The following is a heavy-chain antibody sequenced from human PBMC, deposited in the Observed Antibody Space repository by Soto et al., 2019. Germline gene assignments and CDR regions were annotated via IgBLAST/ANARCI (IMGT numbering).Heavy chain of an antibody. CDR1: GFSFSDYY. V-gene: IGHV3-11*06. CDR2: ITYTSAYT. CDR3: AREKGDGFGYFDY. D-gene: IGHD3-22*01. Sequence: QVQLVESGGGLVKPGGSLRLSCAASGFSFSDYYMSWVRQAPGKGLEWLADITYTSAYTNYADSVKGRFTISRDNAKNSLYLEMSSLRAEDTAVYYCAREKGDGFGYFDYWGQGALVTVSS. J-gene: IGHJ4*02.